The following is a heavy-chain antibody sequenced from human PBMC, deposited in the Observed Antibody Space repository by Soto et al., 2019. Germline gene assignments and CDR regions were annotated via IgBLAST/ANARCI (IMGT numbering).Heavy chain of an antibody. V-gene: IGHV3-30-3*01. D-gene: IGHD1-20*01. Sequence: GGSLRLSCAASGFTFSSYAMHWVRQAPGKGLEWVAVISYDGSNKYYADSVKGRFTISRDNSKNTLYLQMNSLRAEDTAVYYCARDLLTGTYAFDIWGQGTMVTVSS. J-gene: IGHJ3*02. CDR1: GFTFSSYA. CDR3: ARDLLTGTYAFDI. CDR2: ISYDGSNK.